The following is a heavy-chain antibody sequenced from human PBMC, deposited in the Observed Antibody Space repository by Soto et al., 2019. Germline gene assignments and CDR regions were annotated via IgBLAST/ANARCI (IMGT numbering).Heavy chain of an antibody. CDR1: GFTFRSYA. V-gene: IGHV3-23*01. Sequence: EVQLLESGGGLVQPGWSLRLSCAASGFTFRSYAMNWVRQAPGKGLEWVSAISGSDGSTYYADSVKGRFTISRDTSKNTLYLQMNSLRAEDTAVYYCAKGNSLSPALVLDIWGQGTMVTVSS. CDR3: AKGNSLSPALVLDI. D-gene: IGHD1-7*01. CDR2: ISGSDGST. J-gene: IGHJ3*02.